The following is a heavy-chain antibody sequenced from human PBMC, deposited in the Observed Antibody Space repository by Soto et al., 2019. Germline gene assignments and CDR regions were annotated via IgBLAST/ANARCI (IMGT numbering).Heavy chain of an antibody. CDR1: GGSISSGGYY. Sequence: QVQLQESGPGLVKPSQTLSLTCTVSGGSISSGGYYWSWIRQHPGKGLEWIGYIYYSGSTYYNPSLKSRVTISVDTSKNQFSLKLSSVTAADTAVYYCARENDWFEASNWFDPWGQGTLVTVSS. CDR2: IYYSGST. V-gene: IGHV4-31*03. D-gene: IGHD3-9*01. CDR3: ARENDWFEASNWFDP. J-gene: IGHJ5*02.